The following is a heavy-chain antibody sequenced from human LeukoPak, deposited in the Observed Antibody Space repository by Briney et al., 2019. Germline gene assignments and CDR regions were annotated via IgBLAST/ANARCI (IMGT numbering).Heavy chain of an antibody. CDR2: INHSGST. J-gene: IGHJ3*02. Sequence: PSETLSLTCAVYGGSFSGYYRSWIRQPPGKGLEWIGEINHSGSTNYNPSLKSRVTISVDTSKNQFSLKLSSVTAADTAVYYCARGGRRLRYFDWLSTLAFDIWGQGTMVTVSS. CDR1: GGSFSGYY. D-gene: IGHD3-9*01. V-gene: IGHV4-34*01. CDR3: ARGGRRLRYFDWLSTLAFDI.